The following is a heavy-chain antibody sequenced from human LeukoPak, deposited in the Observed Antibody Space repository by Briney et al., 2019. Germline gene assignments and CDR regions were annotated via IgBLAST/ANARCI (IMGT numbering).Heavy chain of an antibody. CDR1: GGSFSGYY. V-gene: IGHV4-34*01. J-gene: IGHJ3*02. CDR3: AKDRKDSSTPDAFDI. CDR2: INHSGST. D-gene: IGHD6-13*01. Sequence: SETLSLTCAVYGGSFSGYYWSWLRQPPGKGLEWIGEINHSGSTNYNPSLKSRVTISVDTSKNQFSLKLSSVAAADTAVYYCAKDRKDSSTPDAFDIWGQGTMVTVSS.